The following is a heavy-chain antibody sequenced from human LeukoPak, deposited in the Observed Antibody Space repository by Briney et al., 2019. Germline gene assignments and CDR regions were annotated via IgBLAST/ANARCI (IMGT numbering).Heavy chain of an antibody. J-gene: IGHJ4*02. CDR3: ARGRDIVGATSPPLDY. CDR2: INPNSGGT. Sequence: ASVKVSCKASGYTFTGYYMHWVRQAPGQGLEWMGWINPNSGGTNYAQKFQGWVTMTRDTSISTAYMELSRLTSDDTAVYYCARGRDIVGATSPPLDYWGQGTLVTVSS. CDR1: GYTFTGYY. V-gene: IGHV1-2*04. D-gene: IGHD1-26*01.